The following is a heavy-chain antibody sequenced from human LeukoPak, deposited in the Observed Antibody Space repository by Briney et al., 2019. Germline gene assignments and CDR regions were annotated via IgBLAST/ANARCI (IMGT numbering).Heavy chain of an antibody. CDR3: PRVAGTNCFEY. J-gene: IGHJ4*02. CDR1: GFTFSTYA. V-gene: IGHV3-23*01. D-gene: IGHD6-13*01. CDR2: ISGSGGST. Sequence: GGPLRLSCAASGFTFSTYAVSWVRQAPGKGLEWVSSISGSGGSTSYADSVKGRLPSSRHNPKNTLYLQLNSLRAEDTAIYYCPRVAGTNCFEYWAQRTLVTVPS.